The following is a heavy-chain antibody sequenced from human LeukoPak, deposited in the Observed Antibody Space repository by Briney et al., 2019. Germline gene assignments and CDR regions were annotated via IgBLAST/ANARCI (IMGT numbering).Heavy chain of an antibody. D-gene: IGHD1-26*01. Sequence: GGSLRLSCAPSGFTFSNYAMNWVRQAPGRGLEWVSAISGSGGSTYFADPVKGRFTISRDNSKNTLYLQMNSLRAEDTAVYYCAKDLAGSGSHSFDYWGQGTLVTVSS. J-gene: IGHJ4*02. CDR1: GFTFSNYA. CDR2: ISGSGGST. CDR3: AKDLAGSGSHSFDY. V-gene: IGHV3-23*01.